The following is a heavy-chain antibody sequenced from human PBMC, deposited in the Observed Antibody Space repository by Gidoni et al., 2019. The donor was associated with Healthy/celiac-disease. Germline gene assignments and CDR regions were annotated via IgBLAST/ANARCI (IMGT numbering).Heavy chain of an antibody. CDR1: GFTFSSYW. D-gene: IGHD2-15*01. Sequence: EVQLVESGGGLVQPGGSLRLSCAASGFTFSSYWMSWVRQAPGKGLEWVANIKQDGSEKYYVDSVKGRFTISRDNAKNSLYLQMNSLRAEDTAVYYCARVKRGYCSGGSCYNYYYYGMDVWGQGTTVTVSS. V-gene: IGHV3-7*03. CDR3: ARVKRGYCSGGSCYNYYYYGMDV. CDR2: IKQDGSEK. J-gene: IGHJ6*02.